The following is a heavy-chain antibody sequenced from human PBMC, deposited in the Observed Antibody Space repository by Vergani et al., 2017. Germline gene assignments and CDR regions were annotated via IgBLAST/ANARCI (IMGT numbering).Heavy chain of an antibody. V-gene: IGHV1-69*01. CDR3: VRLYDFCSGYKWYFDL. CDR1: GGTFSSYA. CDR2: IIPIFGTA. J-gene: IGHJ2*01. Sequence: QVQLVQSGAEVKKPGSSVKVSCKASGGTFSSYAISWVRQAPGQGLEWMGGIIPIFGTANYAQKFQGRVTITADESTSTAYMELSSLRSEDKAVYYCVRLYDFCSGYKWYFDLWGRGTLVTVSS. D-gene: IGHD3-3*01.